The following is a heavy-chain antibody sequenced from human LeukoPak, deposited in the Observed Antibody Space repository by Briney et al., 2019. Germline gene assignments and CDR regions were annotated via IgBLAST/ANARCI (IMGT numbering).Heavy chain of an antibody. CDR3: AKYLVVVITHGAFDI. CDR1: GFTFSSYG. V-gene: IGHV3-30*02. J-gene: IGHJ3*02. Sequence: GGSLRLSCAASGFTFSSYGMHWVRQAPGKGLEWVAFIRYDGSNKYYADSVKGRFTISRDNSKNTLYLQMNSLRAEDTAVYYCAKYLVVVITHGAFDIWGQGTMVTVSS. CDR2: IRYDGSNK. D-gene: IGHD3-22*01.